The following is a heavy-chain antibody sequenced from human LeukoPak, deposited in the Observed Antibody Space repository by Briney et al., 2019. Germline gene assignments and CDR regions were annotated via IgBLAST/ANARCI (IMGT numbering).Heavy chain of an antibody. J-gene: IGHJ3*02. V-gene: IGHV4-34*01. CDR2: INHSGST. D-gene: IGHD1-26*01. CDR3: ARGWGSGTYRDAFDI. CDR1: GGSFSGYY. Sequence: SETLSLTCAVYGGSFSGYYWSWIRQPPGKGLEWIGEINHSGSTNYNPSLKSRVTISVDASKNHFSLKLSSVTAADTAVYYCARGWGSGTYRDAFDIWGQGTMVTVSS.